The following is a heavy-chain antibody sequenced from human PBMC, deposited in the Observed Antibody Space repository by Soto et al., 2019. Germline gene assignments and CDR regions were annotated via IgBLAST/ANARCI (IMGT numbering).Heavy chain of an antibody. J-gene: IGHJ5*02. CDR3: AKDYNWNYGLMFGEFWFDP. CDR2: ISGSGGST. V-gene: IGHV3-23*01. Sequence: GGSLRLSCAASGFTFSSYAMSWVRQAPGKGLEWVSAISGSGGSTYYADSVKGRFTISRDNSKNTLYLQMNSLRAEDTAVYYCAKDYNWNYGLMFGEFWFDPWGQGTLVTVSS. D-gene: IGHD1-7*01. CDR1: GFTFSSYA.